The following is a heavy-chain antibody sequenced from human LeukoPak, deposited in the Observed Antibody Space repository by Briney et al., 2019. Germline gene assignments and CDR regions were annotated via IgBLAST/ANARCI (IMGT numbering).Heavy chain of an antibody. CDR2: INHSGST. CDR1: GGAFSGHY. J-gene: IGHJ6*03. Sequence: SETLSLTCAVSGGAFSGHYWNWIRQPPGKGLEWIGEINHSGSTNFNPSLKSRVTISVDTSKNQFSLKLSSVTAADTAVHYCARGTYYDFWSGHYRPSYFYYMDVWGKGTTVTVSS. D-gene: IGHD3-3*01. V-gene: IGHV4-34*01. CDR3: ARGTYYDFWSGHYRPSYFYYMDV.